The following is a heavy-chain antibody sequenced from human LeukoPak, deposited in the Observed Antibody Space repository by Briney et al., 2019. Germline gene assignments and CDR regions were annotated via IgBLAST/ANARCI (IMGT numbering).Heavy chain of an antibody. CDR1: GGTFSSYT. J-gene: IGHJ5*02. D-gene: IGHD5-24*01. CDR2: IIPILGIA. Sequence: GASVKVSCKASGGTFSSYTISWVRQAPGQGLEWMRRIIPILGIANYAQKFQGRVTITADKSTSTAYIELSSLRSEDTAVYYCARDGRDGYNVGVWFDPWGQGTLVTVSS. CDR3: ARDGRDGYNVGVWFDP. V-gene: IGHV1-69*04.